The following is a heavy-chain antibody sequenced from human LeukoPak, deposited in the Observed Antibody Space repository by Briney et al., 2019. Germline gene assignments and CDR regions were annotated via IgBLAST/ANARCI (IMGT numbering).Heavy chain of an antibody. J-gene: IGHJ4*02. CDR2: INHSGST. V-gene: IGHV4-34*01. CDR3: ARGSGYCSSTSCYDY. Sequence: SETLSLTCAVYGGSFSGYYWSWIRQPPGKGLEWIGEINHSGSTNYNPSLKSRVTISVDTSKNQFSLKLSSVTAADTAVYYCARGSGYCSSTSCYDYWGQGTLVTVSS. CDR1: GGSFSGYY. D-gene: IGHD2-2*01.